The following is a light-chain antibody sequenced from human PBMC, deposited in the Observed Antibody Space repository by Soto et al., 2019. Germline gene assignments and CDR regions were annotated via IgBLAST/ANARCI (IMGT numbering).Light chain of an antibody. V-gene: IGLV1-44*01. CDR1: SSNIGGNT. CDR3: AAWDDSLSRPV. CDR2: SNS. Sequence: QSVLTQPPSASGTPGQRVTISCSGSSSNIGGNTVNWYQQIPGTAPKLLMYSNSQRPSGVPDRFSGSKSGSSASLAISGLQSEDEADYYCAAWDDSLSRPVFGGGTQLTVL. J-gene: IGLJ7*01.